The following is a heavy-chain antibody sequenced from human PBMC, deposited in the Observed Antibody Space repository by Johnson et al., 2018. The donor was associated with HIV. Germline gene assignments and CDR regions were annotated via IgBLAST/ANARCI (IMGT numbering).Heavy chain of an antibody. Sequence: VQLVESGGGLVQPGRSLRLSCAASGFTFDDYDMHWVRQAPGKGLEWVSYIRSSGSTIYYADSVKGRFTISRDNAKNSLYLQMNSLRAEDTAVYYCAREMRWPSKAAFDIWGQGTMVTVSS. V-gene: IGHV3-48*03. D-gene: IGHD5-24*01. J-gene: IGHJ3*02. CDR1: GFTFDDYD. CDR3: AREMRWPSKAAFDI. CDR2: IRSSGSTI.